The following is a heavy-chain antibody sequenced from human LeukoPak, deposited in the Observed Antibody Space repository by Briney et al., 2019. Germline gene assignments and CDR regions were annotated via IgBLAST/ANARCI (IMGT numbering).Heavy chain of an antibody. D-gene: IGHD6-25*01. CDR3: ARQNSGARLNV. Sequence: SETLSLTCIVSGGSISSYYWSWIRQPPGKGLEWIGYIYYSGSTNYNPSLKSRLTISVDTSKNQFSLQLSSVAAADTAVYFCARQNSGARLNVWGQGTTVTVSS. J-gene: IGHJ6*02. CDR2: IYYSGST. CDR1: GGSISSYY. V-gene: IGHV4-59*08.